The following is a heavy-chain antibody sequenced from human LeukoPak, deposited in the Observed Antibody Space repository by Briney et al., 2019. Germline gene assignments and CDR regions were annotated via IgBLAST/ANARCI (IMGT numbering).Heavy chain of an antibody. Sequence: GALRLSCAASGFTFSSYAMSWVRQAPGKGLEWVSAISGSGGSTYYADSVKGRFTISRDNSKNTLYLQMNSLRAEDTAVYYCAKDLGILTGYDSSLFDYWGQGTLVTVSS. CDR2: ISGSGGST. CDR1: GFTFSSYA. D-gene: IGHD3-9*01. V-gene: IGHV3-23*01. J-gene: IGHJ4*02. CDR3: AKDLGILTGYDSSLFDY.